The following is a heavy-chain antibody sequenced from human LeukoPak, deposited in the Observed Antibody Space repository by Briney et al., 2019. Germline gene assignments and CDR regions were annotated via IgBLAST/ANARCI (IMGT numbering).Heavy chain of an antibody. CDR1: GFTFSSYS. D-gene: IGHD5-18*01. J-gene: IGHJ4*02. CDR2: ISSSSSYI. Sequence: GGSLRLSCAASGFTFSSYSMNWVRQAPGKGLEWVSSISSSSSYIYYADSVKGRFTISRDNAENSPYLQMNSLRAEDTAIYYCMTAAGYNFGQYWGQGTLVTVSS. CDR3: MTAAGYNFGQY. V-gene: IGHV3-21*04.